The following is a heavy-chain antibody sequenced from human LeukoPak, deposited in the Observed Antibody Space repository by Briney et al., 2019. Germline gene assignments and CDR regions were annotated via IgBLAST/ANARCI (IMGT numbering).Heavy chain of an antibody. J-gene: IGHJ6*02. Sequence: GGSLRLSCAASGFTFSDRYMDWVRQAPGKGLEWVARIRNKAKSYTTEYAASVRGGFTISRDDPNNSLYLQMNSLKTEDTAVYYCVRALYGLDDWGQGTTVTVSS. CDR3: VRALYGLDD. CDR2: IRNKAKSYTT. CDR1: GFTFSDRY. V-gene: IGHV3-72*01.